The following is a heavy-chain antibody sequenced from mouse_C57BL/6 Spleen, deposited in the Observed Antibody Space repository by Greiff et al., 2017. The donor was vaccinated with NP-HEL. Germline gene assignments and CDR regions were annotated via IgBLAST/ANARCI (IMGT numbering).Heavy chain of an antibody. D-gene: IGHD2-3*01. CDR1: GYTFTSYW. CDR3: ARVGGYYFYAMDY. V-gene: IGHV1-53*01. CDR2: INPSNGGT. Sequence: QVHVKQSGTELVKPGASVKLSCKASGYTFTSYWMHWVKQRPGQGLEWIGNINPSNGGTNYNEKFKSKATLTVDKSSSTAYMQLSSLTSEDSAVYYCARVGGYYFYAMDYWGQGTSVTVSS. J-gene: IGHJ4*01.